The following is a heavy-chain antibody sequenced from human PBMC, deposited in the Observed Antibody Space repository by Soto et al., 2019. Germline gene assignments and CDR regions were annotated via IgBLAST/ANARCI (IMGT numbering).Heavy chain of an antibody. J-gene: IGHJ4*02. CDR1: GGSISSSSYY. Sequence: SETLSLTCTVSGGSISSSSYYWGWIRQPPGKGLEWIGSIYYSGSTYYNPSLKSRVTISVDTSKNQFSLRLSSVTAADTAVYYCARHSSSPPFDYWGQGTLVTVSS. CDR2: IYYSGST. D-gene: IGHD6-6*01. V-gene: IGHV4-39*01. CDR3: ARHSSSPPFDY.